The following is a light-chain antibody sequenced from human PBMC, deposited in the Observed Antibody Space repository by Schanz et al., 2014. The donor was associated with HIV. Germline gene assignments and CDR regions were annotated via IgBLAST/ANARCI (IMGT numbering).Light chain of an antibody. CDR3: QQYNSYWHT. CDR2: KAS. CDR1: QTISSW. Sequence: IQLTQSPSSLSASIGDRVTITCRASQTISSWLAWYQQKPGKAPKLLIYKASSLESGVPSRFSGSGSGTEFTLTISSLQPDDFATYYCQQYNSYWHTFGQGTKLEIK. V-gene: IGKV1-5*03. J-gene: IGKJ2*01.